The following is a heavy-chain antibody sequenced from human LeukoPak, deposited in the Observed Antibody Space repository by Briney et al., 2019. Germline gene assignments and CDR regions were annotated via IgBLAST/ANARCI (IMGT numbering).Heavy chain of an antibody. J-gene: IGHJ6*03. Sequence: ASVKVSCKASAFTFTGYYIHWVRQAPGQGLEWLGWVNPNIGATNYAQKLKGRVTVTRDTSVSTAYMELSRLRSDDTAVYYCARGYCSGTTCSPYNHMDVWGKGTPVAVSS. CDR3: ARGYCSGTTCSPYNHMDV. V-gene: IGHV1-2*02. D-gene: IGHD2-2*01. CDR2: VNPNIGAT. CDR1: AFTFTGYY.